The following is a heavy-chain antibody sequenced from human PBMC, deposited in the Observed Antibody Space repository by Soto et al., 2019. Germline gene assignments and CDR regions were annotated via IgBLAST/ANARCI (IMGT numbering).Heavy chain of an antibody. D-gene: IGHD3-16*02. J-gene: IGHJ4*02. CDR3: AGGSDYIWGSYRYRGIFDY. CDR2: INHSGST. CDR1: GGSFSGYY. V-gene: IGHV4-34*01. Sequence: QVQLQQWGAGLLKPSETLSLTCAVYGGSFSGYYWSWIRQPPGKGLEWMGEINHSGSTNYNPSLKSRVTISVDTSKNQFSLKLSSVTAQDTAVDYCAGGSDYIWGSYRYRGIFDYWGQGTLVTVSS.